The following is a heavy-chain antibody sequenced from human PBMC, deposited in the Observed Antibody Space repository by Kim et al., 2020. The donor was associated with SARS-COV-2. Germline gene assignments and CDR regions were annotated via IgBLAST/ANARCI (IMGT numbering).Heavy chain of an antibody. Sequence: NPNYNPSLKRRVTISVDTSNDHFSRKLSSVTAADAAVYYCARLHRFYGLDVWGQGTTVTVSS. J-gene: IGHJ6*02. CDR2: NP. V-gene: IGHV4-39*02. CDR3: ARLHRFYGLDV.